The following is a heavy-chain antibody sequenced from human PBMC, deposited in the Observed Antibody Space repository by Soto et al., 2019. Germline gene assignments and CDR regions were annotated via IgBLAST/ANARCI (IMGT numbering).Heavy chain of an antibody. V-gene: IGHV6-1*01. Sequence: SQTLSLTCAISGDSVSGNSGAWNWIRQSPSRGLEWLGRTYYRSKWYIDYAVSVKSRITINPDTSKNQFSLQLNSVTPEDTAVYYCAREGSGYQNYYYYVMDVWGQGTRVTVS. CDR1: GDSVSGNSGA. J-gene: IGHJ6*02. CDR3: AREGSGYQNYYYYVMDV. D-gene: IGHD3-22*01. CDR2: TYYRSKWYI.